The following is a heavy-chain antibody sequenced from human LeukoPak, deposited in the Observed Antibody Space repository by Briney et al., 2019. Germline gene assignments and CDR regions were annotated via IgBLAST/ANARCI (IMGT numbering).Heavy chain of an antibody. CDR3: ARGRDVPPIAAAGHYYYYYMDV. V-gene: IGHV1-69*13. CDR1: GYTFTSYA. D-gene: IGHD6-13*01. J-gene: IGHJ6*03. CDR2: IIPIFGTA. Sequence: GASVKVSCKASGYTFTSYAISWVRQAPGQGLEWMGGIIPIFGTANYAQKFQGRVTITADESTSTAYMELSSLRSEDTAVYYCARGRDVPPIAAAGHYYYYYMDVWGKGTTVTVSS.